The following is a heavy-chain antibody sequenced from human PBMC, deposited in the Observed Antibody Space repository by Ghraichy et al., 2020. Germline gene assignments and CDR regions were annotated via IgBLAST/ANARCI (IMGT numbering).Heavy chain of an antibody. CDR2: INPNSGGT. J-gene: IGHJ4*02. V-gene: IGHV1-2*02. D-gene: IGHD3-9*01. Sequence: ASVKVSCKASGYNFRGQYMPWERQSPGQGLECRGWINPNSGGTNYAQKFQGRVTMTRDTSISTAYMELSRLRSDDTAVYYCASPHPYYDILTFDYLGQGSLVPISS. CDR1: GYNFRGQY. CDR3: ASPHPYYDILTFDY.